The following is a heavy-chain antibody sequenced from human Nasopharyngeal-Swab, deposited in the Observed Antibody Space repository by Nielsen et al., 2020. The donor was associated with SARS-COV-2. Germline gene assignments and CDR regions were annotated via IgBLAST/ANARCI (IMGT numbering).Heavy chain of an antibody. D-gene: IGHD6-6*01. CDR1: GYNSDKYG. CDR2: FNGYHGNT. Sequence: ASVKVSCKTSGYNSDKYGVSWVRQAPGQGLEWLGWFNGYHGNTVYAQKFQGRVTLTTDTSSNTAYMEMRSLRSDDTAVYYCARDGGIGARLRFYFFDNGGQGTLVSVSS. V-gene: IGHV1-18*01. J-gene: IGHJ4*02. CDR3: ARDGGIGARLRFYFFDN.